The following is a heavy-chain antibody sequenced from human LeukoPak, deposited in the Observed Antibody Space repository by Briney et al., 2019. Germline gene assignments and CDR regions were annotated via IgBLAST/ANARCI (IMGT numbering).Heavy chain of an antibody. J-gene: IGHJ4*02. V-gene: IGHV3-21*01. CDR3: ARDGMTYYDILTGDFDY. CDR2: ISSSSSYI. Sequence: AGSLRLSCAASGFTFSSYSMNWVRQAPGKGLEWVSSISSSSSYIYYADSVKGRFTISRDNAKNSLYLQMNSLRAEDTAVYYCARDGMTYYDILTGDFDYWGQGTLVTVSS. CDR1: GFTFSSYS. D-gene: IGHD3-9*01.